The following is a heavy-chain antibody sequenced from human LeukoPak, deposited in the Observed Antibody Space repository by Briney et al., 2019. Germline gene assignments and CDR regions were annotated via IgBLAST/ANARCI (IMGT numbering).Heavy chain of an antibody. J-gene: IGHJ5*02. CDR3: AAYYYDSSGPIT. Sequence: GGSLRLSCAASGFTFSSYWMHWVRQAPGKGLEWVSAISGSGGSTYYADSVKGRFTISRDNSKNTLYLQMNSLRAEDTAVYYCAAYYYDSSGPITWGQGTLVTVSS. D-gene: IGHD3-22*01. CDR2: ISGSGGST. CDR1: GFTFSSYW. V-gene: IGHV3-23*01.